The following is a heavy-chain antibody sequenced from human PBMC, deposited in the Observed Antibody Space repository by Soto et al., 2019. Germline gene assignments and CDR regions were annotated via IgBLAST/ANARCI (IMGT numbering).Heavy chain of an antibody. CDR1: GFTVSDNY. V-gene: IGHV3-53*02. D-gene: IGHD4-17*01. CDR2: LYPSGDT. J-gene: IGHJ4*02. CDR3: ARTKSATVTTYFDY. Sequence: EVQMAETGGDFIQLGGSLRLSCAASGFTVSDNYLSWVRQAPGKGLEWVSVLYPSGDTYYSDSVKGRFSISRHNSENTLYLPMNSLRADDTAVYYCARTKSATVTTYFDYWGQGTLVIVSS.